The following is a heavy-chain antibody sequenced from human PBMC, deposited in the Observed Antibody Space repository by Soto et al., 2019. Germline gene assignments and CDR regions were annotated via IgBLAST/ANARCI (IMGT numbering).Heavy chain of an antibody. CDR1: GYIFTVYY. J-gene: IGHJ5*02. CDR2: INPNSGGT. Sequence: QVQLVQSGAEVKKPGASVKVSCKASGYIFTVYYMPWVRQAPGQGLEWMGWINPNSGGTNYAQKFQGRVTMTRDTSIRTAYMELSRLRSDDTAVYYCARQGSGSNWLDPWGQGTLVTVSS. CDR3: ARQGSGSNWLDP. V-gene: IGHV1-2*02. D-gene: IGHD3-10*01.